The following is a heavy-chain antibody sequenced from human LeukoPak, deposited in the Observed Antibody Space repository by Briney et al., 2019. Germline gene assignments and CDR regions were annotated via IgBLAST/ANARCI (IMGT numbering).Heavy chain of an antibody. CDR1: GFTFSSYA. V-gene: IGHV3-30*04. CDR2: ISYDGSNK. CDR3: AREPPRYCSSTSCYSQGKDPINWFDP. J-gene: IGHJ5*02. Sequence: GGSLRLSCAASGFTFSSYAMHWVRQAPGKGLEWVAVISYDGSNKYYADSVKGRFTISRDNSKNTLYLQMNSLRAEDTAVYYCAREPPRYCSSTSCYSQGKDPINWFDPWGQGTLVTVSS. D-gene: IGHD2-2*01.